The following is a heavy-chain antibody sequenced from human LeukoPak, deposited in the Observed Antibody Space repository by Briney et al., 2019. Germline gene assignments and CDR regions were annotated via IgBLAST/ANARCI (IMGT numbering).Heavy chain of an antibody. D-gene: IGHD6-19*01. V-gene: IGHV3-23*01. CDR2: SSRST. J-gene: IGHJ3*02. Sequence: GGSLRLSCAASGFTFHNNGMSWVRQAPGKGLEWVSTSSRSTYHAESVKGRFTISRDNSKNTLFLQMNSLRAEDTALYYCAKGQEAVAGLDAFDIWGQGTMVTVSS. CDR3: AKGQEAVAGLDAFDI. CDR1: GFTFHNNG.